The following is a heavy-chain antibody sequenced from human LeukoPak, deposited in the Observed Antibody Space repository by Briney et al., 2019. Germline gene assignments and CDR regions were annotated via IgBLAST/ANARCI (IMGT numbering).Heavy chain of an antibody. CDR1: GGSISSGSYY. CDR2: IYYSGST. J-gene: IGHJ6*04. D-gene: IGHD3-22*01. V-gene: IGHV4-61*10. Sequence: PSETLSLTCTVSGGSISSGSYYWSWIRQPAGKGLEWIGYIYYSGSTSYNPSLKSRVTISLDTPKSQFSLKLSSVTAADTAVYYCARDGYYYGGRGSYYGLDVWGKGTTVTISS. CDR3: ARDGYYYGGRGSYYGLDV.